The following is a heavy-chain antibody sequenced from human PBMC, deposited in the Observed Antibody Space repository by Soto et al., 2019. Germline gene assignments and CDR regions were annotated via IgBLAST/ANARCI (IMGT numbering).Heavy chain of an antibody. V-gene: IGHV1-46*03. CDR3: ARDYYGDTPLLGPRFDY. CDR2: INPSGGST. J-gene: IGHJ4*02. Sequence: QVQLVQSGAEVKKPGASVKVSCKASGYTFTSYYMHWVRQAPGQGLEWMGIINPSGGSTSYAQKFQGRVTMTRDTSTSTVYMELSSLRSEDTAVYYCARDYYGDTPLLGPRFDYWGQGTLVTVSS. D-gene: IGHD4-17*01. CDR1: GYTFTSYY.